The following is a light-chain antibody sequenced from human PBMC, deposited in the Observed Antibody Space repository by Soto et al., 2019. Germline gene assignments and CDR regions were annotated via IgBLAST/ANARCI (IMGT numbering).Light chain of an antibody. CDR2: SAS. V-gene: IGKV3-15*01. J-gene: IGKJ1*01. CDR1: QSVRSS. Sequence: EVVRTQSPGTLSVSPGETATLSCRASQSVRSSLAWYQHKPGQAPRLLIHSASFRATGIPARFRGSGSGTEFTLTITSLQSEDFAVYYCQQYGNWPPWTFGQGTKGEIK. CDR3: QQYGNWPPWT.